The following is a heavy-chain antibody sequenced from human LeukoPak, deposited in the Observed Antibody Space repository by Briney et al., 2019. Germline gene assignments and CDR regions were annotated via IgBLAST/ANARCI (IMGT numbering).Heavy chain of an antibody. CDR2: ISTSGSTK. D-gene: IGHD3-22*01. CDR1: GFTFSSYE. J-gene: IGHJ4*02. V-gene: IGHV3-48*03. Sequence: GGSLRLSCVASGFTFSSYEMNWVRQAPGKGLEWISYISTSGSTKYYADSVKGRFTISRDNAKNSLNLQMNSLRAEDTAVYYCAKDRPNYYHDNGHYYRRGGDCWGQGTLVTVSS. CDR3: AKDRPNYYHDNGHYYRRGGDC.